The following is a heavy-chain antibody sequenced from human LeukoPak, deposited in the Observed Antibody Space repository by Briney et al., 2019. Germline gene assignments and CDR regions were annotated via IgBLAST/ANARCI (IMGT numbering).Heavy chain of an antibody. J-gene: IGHJ4*02. Sequence: ESGPALVKPTQTLTLTCTFSGFSLSTSGVCVSWIRQPPGKALEWLARIDWDDDKYYSTSLKTRLTISKDTSKNQVVLTMTNMDPVDTATYYCARIIRCSSLSGLDYWGQGTLVTVSS. V-gene: IGHV2-70*11. D-gene: IGHD3-9*01. CDR2: IDWDDDK. CDR1: GFSLSTSGVC. CDR3: ARIIRCSSLSGLDY.